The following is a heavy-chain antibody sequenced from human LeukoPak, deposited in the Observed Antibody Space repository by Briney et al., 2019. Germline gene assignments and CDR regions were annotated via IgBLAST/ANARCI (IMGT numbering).Heavy chain of an antibody. V-gene: IGHV4-59*01. J-gene: IGHJ4*02. D-gene: IGHD6-13*01. CDR1: GGSISSYY. Sequence: PSETLSLTYTVSGGSISSYYWSWIRQPPGKGLEWIGYIYYSGSTNYNPSLKSQVTISVDTSKNQFSLKLSSVTAADTAVYYCASSGQLVPLDYWGQGTLVTVSS. CDR2: IYYSGST. CDR3: ASSGQLVPLDY.